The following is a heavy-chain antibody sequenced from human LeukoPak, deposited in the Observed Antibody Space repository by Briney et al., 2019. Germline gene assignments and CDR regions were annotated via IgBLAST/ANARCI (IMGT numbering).Heavy chain of an antibody. Sequence: GGSLRLSCAASGFTFSSYAMSWVRQAPGKWPEWVSTISGSGGSTYYADSVKGRFTISGDNSKNTLYLQMNSLRAEDTAVYYCAKARLQWVAFDIWGQGTMVTVSS. CDR2: ISGSGGST. CDR3: AKARLQWVAFDI. J-gene: IGHJ3*02. CDR1: GFTFSSYA. D-gene: IGHD1-26*01. V-gene: IGHV3-23*01.